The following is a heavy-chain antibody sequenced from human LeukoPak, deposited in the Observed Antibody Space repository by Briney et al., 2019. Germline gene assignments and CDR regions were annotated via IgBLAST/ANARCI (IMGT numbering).Heavy chain of an antibody. CDR2: INHSGST. CDR3: ARASRRDGYNFYYYYYMDV. J-gene: IGHJ6*03. V-gene: IGHV4-34*01. CDR1: GGSFSGYY. Sequence: SETLSLTCAVYGGSFSGYYWSWIRQPPGKGLEWIGEINHSGSTNYNPSLKSRVTISVDTSKNQFSLKLGSVTAADTAVYYCARASRRDGYNFYYYYYMDVWGKGTTVTVSS. D-gene: IGHD5-24*01.